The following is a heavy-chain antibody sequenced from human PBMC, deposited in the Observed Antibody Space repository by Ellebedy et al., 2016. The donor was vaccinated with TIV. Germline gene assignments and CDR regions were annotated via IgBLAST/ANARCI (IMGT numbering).Heavy chain of an antibody. CDR1: GFTFSSYW. V-gene: IGHV3-7*05. D-gene: IGHD2-2*01. J-gene: IGHJ6*03. CDR3: AKYERYCSSTSCYYYYYMDV. CDR2: IKQDGSEK. Sequence: GESLKISCAASGFTFSSYWMSWVRQAPGKGLEWVANIKQDGSEKYYVDSVKGRFTISRDNSKNTLYLQMNSLRAEDTAVYYCAKYERYCSSTSCYYYYYMDVWGKGTTVTVSS.